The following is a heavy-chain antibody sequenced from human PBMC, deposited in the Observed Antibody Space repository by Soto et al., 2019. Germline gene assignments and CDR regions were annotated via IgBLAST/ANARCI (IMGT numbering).Heavy chain of an antibody. D-gene: IGHD5-12*01. J-gene: IGHJ6*02. CDR1: GFTFSSYW. Sequence: GGSLRLSCVGSGFTFSSYWMGWVRQTPGKGLEWVATIEADGTERYYVDSVKGRFTFSRDNAKTSVYLEMNSLRAEDTAVYYCVTAVRGYNANGDLWGQGTTVTVSS. CDR2: IEADGTER. V-gene: IGHV3-7*03. CDR3: VTAVRGYNANGDL.